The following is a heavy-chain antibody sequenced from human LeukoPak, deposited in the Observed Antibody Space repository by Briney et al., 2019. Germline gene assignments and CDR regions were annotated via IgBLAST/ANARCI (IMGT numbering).Heavy chain of an antibody. D-gene: IGHD6-13*01. V-gene: IGHV4-38-2*01. CDR2: MYHSGST. CDR1: GYSISSGYY. CDR3: ARRVFPDYFDY. J-gene: IGHJ4*02. Sequence: AGTLSLTCAVSGYSISSGYYWGWIRQPPGKGLEWIGSMYHSGSTYYNPSLKSRVAISIDTSKNQFSLKLSSVTAADTAVYYCARRVFPDYFDYWGQGTLVTVSS.